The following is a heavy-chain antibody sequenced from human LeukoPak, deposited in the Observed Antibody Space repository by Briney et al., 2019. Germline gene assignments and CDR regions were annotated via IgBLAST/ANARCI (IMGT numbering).Heavy chain of an antibody. CDR1: GFTVSSNY. J-gene: IGHJ4*02. D-gene: IGHD1-7*01. CDR3: ARDKDWGGNYYFDY. V-gene: IGHV3-66*01. CDR2: IYSGGST. Sequence: PGGSLRLSCAASGFTVSSNYMSWVRQAPGKGLEWVSVIYSGGSTYYADSVKGRFTISRDNSKNTLYLQMNSLRAEDTAVYYCARDKDWGGNYYFDYWGQGTLVTVSS.